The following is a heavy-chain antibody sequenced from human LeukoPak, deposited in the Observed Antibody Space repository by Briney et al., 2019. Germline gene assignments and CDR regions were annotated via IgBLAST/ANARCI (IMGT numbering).Heavy chain of an antibody. CDR3: ARDLGNYDSGGSYFGS. CDR1: GFTFSNYG. CDR2: IWYDGSKK. Sequence: GGSLRLSCAASGFTFSNYGFYWVRQAPGKGLEWVAVIWYDGSKKFYADSVKGRFTISRDDSKNTLFLQMNSLRDEDTAVYYCARDLGNYDSGGSYFGSWGQGTLVTVSS. D-gene: IGHD3-22*01. V-gene: IGHV3-33*01. J-gene: IGHJ4*02.